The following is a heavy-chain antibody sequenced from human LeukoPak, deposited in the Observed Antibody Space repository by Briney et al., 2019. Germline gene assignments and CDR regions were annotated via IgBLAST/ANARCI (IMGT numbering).Heavy chain of an antibody. D-gene: IGHD5-12*01. Sequence: GGSLRLSCAASGFSLSGYWMSWVRQAPGKGLEWVARLHADGNEKYYVDSVKGRFTVSRDNAKNSLYLQMNSLRVEDTAVYYCARGGHSFDYLGQGTPVTVSS. V-gene: IGHV3-7*01. CDR3: ARGGHSFDY. J-gene: IGHJ4*02. CDR1: GFSLSGYW. CDR2: LHADGNEK.